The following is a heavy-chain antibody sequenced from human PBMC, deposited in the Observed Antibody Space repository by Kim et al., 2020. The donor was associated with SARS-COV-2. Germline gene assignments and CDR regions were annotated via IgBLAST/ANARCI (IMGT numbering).Heavy chain of an antibody. V-gene: IGHV3-15*01. D-gene: IGHD3-22*01. Sequence: GGSLRLSCAASGFTFSNAWMSWVRQAPGKGLEWVGRIKSKTDGGTTDYAAPVKGRFTISRDDSKNTLYLQMNSLKTEDTAVYYCTTEYYYDSSGYYRYYDCGMDVWGQGTTVTVSS. CDR2: IKSKTDGGTT. CDR1: GFTFSNAW. J-gene: IGHJ6*02. CDR3: TTEYYYDSSGYYRYYDCGMDV.